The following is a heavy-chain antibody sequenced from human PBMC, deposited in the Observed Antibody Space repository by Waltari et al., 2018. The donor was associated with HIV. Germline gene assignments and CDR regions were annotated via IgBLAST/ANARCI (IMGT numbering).Heavy chain of an antibody. CDR3: ARGNCAIGSCFAVAFPFDI. CDR2: VYYSGTT. D-gene: IGHD2-8*01. CDR1: RGSLKRPY. J-gene: IGHJ3*02. Sequence: QVQLQESGPGLVKPSETLSLTCTVSRGSLKRPYLNWLRQKPGKGLEWIGFVYYSGTTVYSPSLQSRVTIAVAPSRNQFSLRLRSATAADTATYYCARGNCAIGSCFAVAFPFDIWGPGTTVTVSS. V-gene: IGHV4-59*11.